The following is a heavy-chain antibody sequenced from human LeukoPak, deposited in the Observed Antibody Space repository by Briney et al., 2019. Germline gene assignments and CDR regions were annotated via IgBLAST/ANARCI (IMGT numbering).Heavy chain of an antibody. CDR2: ISYDGSKK. CDR1: GFTFSSYA. J-gene: IGHJ3*01. D-gene: IGHD2-2*01. CDR3: AREGYCTRTSCSDAFDF. V-gene: IGHV3-30-3*01. Sequence: GGSLRLSCAASGFTFSSYAMHWVRHAPGKGLEWVAIISYDGSKKYYADSVKGRFTISRDNSKNTLYLQMNSLRAEDTAVYYCAREGYCTRTSCSDAFDFWGQGTMVTVSS.